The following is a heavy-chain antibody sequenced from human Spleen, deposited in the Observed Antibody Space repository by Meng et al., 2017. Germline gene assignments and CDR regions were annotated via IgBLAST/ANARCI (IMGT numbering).Heavy chain of an antibody. CDR2: IRRKVYGGTT. CDR1: GFTFGDSA. Sequence: GESLKISCTASGFTFGDSAISWIRQAPGQGLEWLGFIRRKVYGGTTEYAASVKGRFTISRDESKGIAYLHMNSLKTEDTAGYYCTVDLRYGGNSDRWGQGTAVTVSS. CDR3: TVDLRYGGNSDR. D-gene: IGHD4-23*01. J-gene: IGHJ5*02. V-gene: IGHV3-49*03.